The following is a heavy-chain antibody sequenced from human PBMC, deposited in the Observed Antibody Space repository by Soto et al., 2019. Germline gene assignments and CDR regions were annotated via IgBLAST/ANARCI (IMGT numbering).Heavy chain of an antibody. Sequence: ASVKVSCKASGGTFSTYAITWVRQAPGQGLEWMGGISPIFGSANYAQQFQGRVTITADESTNTAHMELNSLRSEDTAAYYCARGSPLASGYHLMFQKFDFWGQGTPVTVSS. CDR3: ARGSPLASGYHLMFQKFDF. V-gene: IGHV1-69*13. J-gene: IGHJ4*02. CDR1: GGTFSTYA. CDR2: ISPIFGSA. D-gene: IGHD5-12*01.